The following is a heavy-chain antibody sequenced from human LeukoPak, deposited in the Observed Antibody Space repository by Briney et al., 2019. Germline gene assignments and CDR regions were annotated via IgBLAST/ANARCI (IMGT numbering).Heavy chain of an antibody. V-gene: IGHV4-34*01. D-gene: IGHD3-3*01. Sequence: SETLSLTCAVYVGSFRGYYWSWIRQPPGKGLEWIGEINHSGSTNYIPSLKSRVTISIDTSKNQYSLKLTSVTAEDTAVYYCARDRRKYDFWSGSSRFDPWGQGTLVTVSS. CDR1: VGSFRGYY. CDR2: INHSGST. CDR3: ARDRRKYDFWSGSSRFDP. J-gene: IGHJ5*02.